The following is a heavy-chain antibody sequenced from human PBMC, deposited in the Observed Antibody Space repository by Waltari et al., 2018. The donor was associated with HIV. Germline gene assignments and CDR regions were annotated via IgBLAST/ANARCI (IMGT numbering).Heavy chain of an antibody. CDR3: ATLRTVTGTIDD. CDR2: VYSNGVT. D-gene: IGHD4-17*01. V-gene: IGHV4-39*01. Sequence: QLQLQESGPALVKPSDTLPLTCTVSTGSITPSYYWGWVRQSPGTGLEWIGTVYSNGVTHCTPSLESRVTMSVDTSKNQFSLTLTSVTAADTALYFCATLRTVTGTIDDWGQGILVTVSS. J-gene: IGHJ4*02. CDR1: TGSITPSYY.